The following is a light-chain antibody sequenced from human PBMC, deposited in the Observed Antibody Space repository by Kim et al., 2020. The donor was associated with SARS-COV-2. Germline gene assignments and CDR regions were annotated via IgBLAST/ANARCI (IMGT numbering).Light chain of an antibody. CDR1: QGISGY. J-gene: IGKJ1*01. CDR3: QQYYSYPPT. Sequence: AIRMTQSPSSFSASTGDRVTITCRASQGISGYLAWYQQKPGKAPKLLIYAASTLQSGVPSRFSGSGSGTDFTLTISCLQSEDFATYYCQQYYSYPPTFGQGTKVDIK. CDR2: AAS. V-gene: IGKV1-8*01.